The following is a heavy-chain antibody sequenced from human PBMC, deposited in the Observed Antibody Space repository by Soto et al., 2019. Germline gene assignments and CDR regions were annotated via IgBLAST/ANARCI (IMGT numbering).Heavy chain of an antibody. CDR2: IFHGGNT. D-gene: IGHD2-15*01. CDR1: GFFISSGNY. V-gene: IGHV4-38-2*01. J-gene: IGHJ3*01. CDR3: ARARWYDGFDV. Sequence: PWETLSLTCAVSGFFISSGNYWGWIRKPAGKGQEWIGSIFHGGNTYYTPSLKSRVTISVDMSKNQFSLKMNSLTAEDTAVYYFARARWYDGFDVWGQGTVVTVSS.